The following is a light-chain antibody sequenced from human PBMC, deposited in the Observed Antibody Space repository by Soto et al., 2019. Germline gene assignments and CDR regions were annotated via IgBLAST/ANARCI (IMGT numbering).Light chain of an antibody. CDR1: QTISSW. V-gene: IGKV1-5*03. CDR3: QHRTKWPIT. J-gene: IGKJ4*01. CDR2: KAS. Sequence: DIQMTQSPSTLSGSVGDRVTITCRASQTISSWLAWYQQKPGKAPKLLIYKASTLKSGVPPRFSGSGSGTDFTLTIDNVEPEDSAVYFCQHRTKWPITFGGGTKVDIK.